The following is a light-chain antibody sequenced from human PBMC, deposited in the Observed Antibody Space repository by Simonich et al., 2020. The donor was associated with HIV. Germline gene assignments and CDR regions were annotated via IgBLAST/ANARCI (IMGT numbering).Light chain of an antibody. CDR2: EDI. J-gene: IGLJ2*01. Sequence: SDELTQPPSVSVSPGQTARITCSGDALTKKYAYWDQQNSGQAQVLVIYEDIHRPSGIPERFSGSSSGTMATLTISGAQVEDEADYYCYSTDSSGDYRVFGGGTKLTVL. CDR3: YSTDSSGDYRV. CDR1: ALTKKY. V-gene: IGLV3-10*01.